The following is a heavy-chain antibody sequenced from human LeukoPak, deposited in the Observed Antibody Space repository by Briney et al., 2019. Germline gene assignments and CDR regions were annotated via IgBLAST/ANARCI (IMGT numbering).Heavy chain of an antibody. CDR1: GFTVSSNY. CDR2: IYSDDST. Sequence: GGSLRLSCAASGFTVSSNYMSWVRQAPGKGLEWVSAIYSDDSTFYADSVKGRFTISRDNSKNTLYLQMNSLRAEDTAVYYCAKGQNSASGSYQYNWFDPWGQGTLVTVSS. V-gene: IGHV3-53*01. D-gene: IGHD3-10*01. CDR3: AKGQNSASGSYQYNWFDP. J-gene: IGHJ5*02.